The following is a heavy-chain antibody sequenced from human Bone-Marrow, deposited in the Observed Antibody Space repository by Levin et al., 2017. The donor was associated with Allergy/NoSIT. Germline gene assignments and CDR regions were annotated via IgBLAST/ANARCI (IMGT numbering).Heavy chain of an antibody. V-gene: IGHV3-7*01. D-gene: IGHD6-19*01. CDR1: GFTFNLYW. CDR3: GTDVGIAVADRNY. Sequence: PGGSLRLSCAASGFTFNLYWMNWIRQAPGKGLEWVANIEKDGNEKHYVDSVEGRFTISRDNAKNVLYLEMSSLRVEDTALYSCGTDVGIAVADRNYWGQGVLVTVSS. J-gene: IGHJ4*02. CDR2: IEKDGNEK.